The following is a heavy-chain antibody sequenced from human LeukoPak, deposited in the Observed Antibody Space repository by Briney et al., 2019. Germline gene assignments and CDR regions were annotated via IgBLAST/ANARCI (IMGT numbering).Heavy chain of an antibody. CDR2: IIPIFGTA. Sequence: SSVKVSCKASGGTFSSYAISWMRQAPGQGLEWMGGIIPIFGTANYAQKFQGRVTITTDESTSTAYMELSSLRSEDTAVYYCARGPAYYDFWSGYYPPYYFDYWGQGTLVTVSS. CDR1: GGTFSSYA. D-gene: IGHD3-3*01. CDR3: ARGPAYYDFWSGYYPPYYFDY. V-gene: IGHV1-69*05. J-gene: IGHJ4*02.